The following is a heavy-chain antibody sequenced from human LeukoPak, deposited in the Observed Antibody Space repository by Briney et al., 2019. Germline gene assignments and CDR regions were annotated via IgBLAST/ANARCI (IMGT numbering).Heavy chain of an antibody. CDR1: GYTLTGYY. CDR2: INPNSYCT. D-gene: IGHD1-14*01. CDR3: ARVNRDLARRQYGFDP. Sequence: ASVKVSCQASGYTLTGYYMHWVRPAPAQGLEWMGWINPNSYCTHNAQKFQGRVTMTRDTSISTAYMELSRLRSDDTAVYYCARVNRDLARRQYGFDPWGQGTLVTVSS. J-gene: IGHJ5*02. V-gene: IGHV1-2*02.